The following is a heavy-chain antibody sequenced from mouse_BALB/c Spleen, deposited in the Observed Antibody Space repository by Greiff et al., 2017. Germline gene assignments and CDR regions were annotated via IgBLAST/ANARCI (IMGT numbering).Heavy chain of an antibody. CDR2: INPSNGRT. CDR3: ARGITTGYFDY. V-gene: IGHV1S81*02. CDR1: GYTFTSYW. Sequence: QVQLQQPGAELVKPGASVKLSCKASGYTFTSYWMHWVKQRPGQGLEWIGEINPSNGRTNYNEKFKSKATLTVDKSSSTAYMQLSSLTSEDSAVYYCARGITTGYFDYWGQGTTLTVSS. D-gene: IGHD2-4*01. J-gene: IGHJ2*01.